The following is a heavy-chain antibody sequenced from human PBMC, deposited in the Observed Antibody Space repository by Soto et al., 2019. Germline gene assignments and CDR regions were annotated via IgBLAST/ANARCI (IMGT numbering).Heavy chain of an antibody. V-gene: IGHV4-39*01. CDR2: IYYSGNT. CDR1: GGSISSSSYY. J-gene: IGHJ5*02. Sequence: SETLSLTCTVSGGSISSSSYYWGWIRQPPGKGLEWIGSIYYSGNTYYNPSLKGRVTISVDTSKNQFSLTLTSVTAADTAVYYCARVSWDSSSSEVGWFDPWGQGTLVTVSS. D-gene: IGHD3-22*01. CDR3: ARVSWDSSSSEVGWFDP.